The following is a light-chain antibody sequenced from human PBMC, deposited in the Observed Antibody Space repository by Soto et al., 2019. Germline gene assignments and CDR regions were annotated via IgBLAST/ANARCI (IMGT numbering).Light chain of an antibody. CDR1: QSVLYSSNNKNF. V-gene: IGKV4-1*01. J-gene: IGKJ4*01. CDR2: WAS. Sequence: DIVMTQSPDSLAVSLGERATINCKSSQSVLYSSNNKNFLAWYQQKPRQPPKLLIYWASTRESGVPDRFSGSGSATDFTLTISSLQAEDVAVYYCQQRSNWPRTFGGGTKVEIK. CDR3: QQRSNWPRT.